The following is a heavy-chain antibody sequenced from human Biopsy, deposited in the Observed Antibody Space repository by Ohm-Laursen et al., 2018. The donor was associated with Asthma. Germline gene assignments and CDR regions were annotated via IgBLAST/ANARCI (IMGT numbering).Heavy chain of an antibody. V-gene: IGHV1-18*03. Sequence: ASVKVSCKTSGFTFNSAGITWVRQAPGQGLEWMGWISVYNGNTKVAQKLQDRVTMITDTSTSTAYMELRSLRSDDMAVYFCARAVDYSHYYGIDVWGQGTTVTDS. D-gene: IGHD3-10*01. CDR3: ARAVDYSHYYGIDV. CDR1: GFTFNSAG. CDR2: ISVYNGNT. J-gene: IGHJ6*02.